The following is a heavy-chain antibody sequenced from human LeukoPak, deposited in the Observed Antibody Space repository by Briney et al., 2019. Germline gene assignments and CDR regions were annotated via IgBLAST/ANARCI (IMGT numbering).Heavy chain of an antibody. V-gene: IGHV3-53*01. J-gene: IGHJ6*03. Sequence: QPGGSLRLSCAASGFTVSSNYMSGVRQAPGKGLEWVSVIYSGGSTYYADSVKGRFTISRDNSKNTLYLQMNSLRAEDTAVYYCARGPPGRFLEWLWTYYMDVWGKGTTVTVSS. CDR2: IYSGGST. CDR3: ARGPPGRFLEWLWTYYMDV. D-gene: IGHD3-3*01. CDR1: GFTVSSNY.